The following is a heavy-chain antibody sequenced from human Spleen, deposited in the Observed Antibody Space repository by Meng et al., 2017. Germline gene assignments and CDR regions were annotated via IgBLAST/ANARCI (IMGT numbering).Heavy chain of an antibody. D-gene: IGHD4-23*01. CDR1: GFTFSDYY. CDR2: ISSSGSTT. CDR3: ARGFNGGNSGAFGY. J-gene: IGHJ4*02. V-gene: IGHV3-11*01. Sequence: QVQLVGSGGGLVKPGGSLRLSCAASGFTFSDYYMSWVRQAPGKGLEWVSYISSSGSTTYYGGSVKGRFAISRDNAKNSLYLQMSSLRAEDTAVYYCARGFNGGNSGAFGYWGQGTLVTVSS.